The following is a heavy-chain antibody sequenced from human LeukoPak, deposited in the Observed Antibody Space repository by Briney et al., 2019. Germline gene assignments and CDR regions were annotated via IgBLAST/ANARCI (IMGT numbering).Heavy chain of an antibody. Sequence: GGSLRLSCAASGFTFSNAWMSWVRQAPGKGLEWVGRIKSKTDGGATDYAAPVKGRFTISRDDSKNTLYLQMNSLKTEDTAVYYCSGGCSSTSCHRYYYYYMDVWGKGTTVTVSS. CDR1: GFTFSNAW. CDR2: IKSKTDGGAT. V-gene: IGHV3-15*01. CDR3: SGGCSSTSCHRYYYYYMDV. J-gene: IGHJ6*03. D-gene: IGHD2-2*01.